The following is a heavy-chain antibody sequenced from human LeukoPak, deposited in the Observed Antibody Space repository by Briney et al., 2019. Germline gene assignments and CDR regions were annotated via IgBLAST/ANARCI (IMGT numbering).Heavy chain of an antibody. V-gene: IGHV4-39*01. Sequence: ASETLSLTCTVAGGSISSSSYYWGWIRQPPGKGLEWIGSIYYSGSTYYNPSLKSRVTISVDTSKNQFSLKLSSVTAADTAVYYCARRPHTGYSGDWGPHDYYYCMNVWGQGTTVTVSS. CDR1: GGSISSSSYY. CDR2: IYYSGST. J-gene: IGHJ6*02. CDR3: ARRPHTGYSGDWGPHDYYYCMNV. D-gene: IGHD6-19*01.